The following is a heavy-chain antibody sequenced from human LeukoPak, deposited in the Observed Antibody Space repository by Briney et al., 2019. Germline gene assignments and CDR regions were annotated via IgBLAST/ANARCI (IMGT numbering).Heavy chain of an antibody. V-gene: IGHV4-59*08. CDR2: IYYSGST. J-gene: IGHJ6*04. Sequence: PSETLSLTCTVSGGSISSYYWNWIRQPPGKGLEWIGYIYYSGSTNYNPSLKSRVTISVDTSKNQFSLKLSSVTAADTAVYYCARLASDSSWGPGDVWGKGTTVTVSS. CDR3: ARLASDSSWGPGDV. D-gene: IGHD6-13*01. CDR1: GGSISSYY.